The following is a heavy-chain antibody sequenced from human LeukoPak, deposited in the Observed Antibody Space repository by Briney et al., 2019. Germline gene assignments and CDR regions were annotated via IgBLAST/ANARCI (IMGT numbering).Heavy chain of an antibody. V-gene: IGHV1-18*01. J-gene: IGHJ4*02. D-gene: IGHD3-22*01. Sequence: QKLQGRVTMTTDSSTSTAYMELSSLRSEDTAVYYCARGQGSGYYYYGYYFDYWGQGTLVTVSS. CDR3: ARGQGSGYYYYGYYFDY.